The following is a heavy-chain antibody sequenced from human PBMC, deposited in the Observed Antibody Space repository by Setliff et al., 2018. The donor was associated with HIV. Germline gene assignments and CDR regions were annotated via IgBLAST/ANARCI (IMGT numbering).Heavy chain of an antibody. CDR3: ATDVALAGPFHH. V-gene: IGHV5-51*01. CDR1: GYKFTNYW. CDR2: IYPGDSDT. D-gene: IGHD6-13*01. Sequence: GESLKISCKGSGYKFTNYWIGWVRQMPGKGLEWMGIIYPGDSDTRYSPSFQGQVTISADKSISTAFLQWNSLKASDTAMYYCATDVALAGPFHHWGQGTLVTVSS. J-gene: IGHJ1*01.